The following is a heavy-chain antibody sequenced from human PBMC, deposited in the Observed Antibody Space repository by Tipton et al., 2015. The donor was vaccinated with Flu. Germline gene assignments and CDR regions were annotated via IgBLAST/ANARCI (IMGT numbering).Heavy chain of an antibody. J-gene: IGHJ2*01. Sequence: TLSLTCTVSGASISSRSYYWGWIRQPPGKGLEWIGCIYSSGSTYYNPSLKSRVTISLDTSKNQFSLKLSSVTAADTAVYYCARDGDGHNIYWYFDLWGRGTLVTVSS. CDR2: IYSSGST. V-gene: IGHV4-39*07. CDR3: ARDGDGHNIYWYFDL. CDR1: GASISSRSYY. D-gene: IGHD5-24*01.